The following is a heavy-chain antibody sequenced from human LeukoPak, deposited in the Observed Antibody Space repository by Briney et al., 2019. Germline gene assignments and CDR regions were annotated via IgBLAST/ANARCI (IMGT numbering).Heavy chain of an antibody. J-gene: IGHJ4*02. CDR1: GFTFSSYE. CDR2: ISSSGDTI. V-gene: IGHV3-48*03. CDR3: ARDGGTRLKYSYGYGDY. D-gene: IGHD5-18*01. Sequence: GGSLRLSCAASGFTFSSYEMNWVRQAPGKGLEWVSYISSSGDTIYYADSVKGRFTISRDNAKNSLYLQMDSLRAEDTAVYYCARDGGTRLKYSYGYGDYWGQGTLVTVSS.